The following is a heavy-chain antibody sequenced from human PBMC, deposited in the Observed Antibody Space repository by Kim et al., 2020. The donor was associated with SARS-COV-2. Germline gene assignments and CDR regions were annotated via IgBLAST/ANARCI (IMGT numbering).Heavy chain of an antibody. D-gene: IGHD6-13*01. CDR3: ARVGGQQQLVYTPNVDY. CDR2: INTNTGNP. Sequence: ASVKVSCKASGYTFTSYAMNWVRQAPGQGLEWMGWINTNTGNPTYAQGFTGRFVFSLDTSVSTAYLQISSLKAEDTAVYYCARVGGQQQLVYTPNVDYWGQETLVTVSS. V-gene: IGHV7-4-1*02. J-gene: IGHJ4*02. CDR1: GYTFTSYA.